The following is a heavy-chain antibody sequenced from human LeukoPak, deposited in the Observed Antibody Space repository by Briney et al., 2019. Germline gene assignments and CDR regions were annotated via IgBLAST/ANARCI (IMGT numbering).Heavy chain of an antibody. Sequence: GSLRLSCAASGFTFSNYVMSGVRQAPGKGLEWVTGINASGGSAYADSVKGRFTISRDNSKNTLYMQMNSLRAEDTALYYCAKEVLDDNWITIDYWGQGILVSVSS. CDR2: INASGGSA. CDR1: GFTFSNYV. J-gene: IGHJ4*02. V-gene: IGHV3-23*01. CDR3: AKEVLDDNWITIDY. D-gene: IGHD1-1*01.